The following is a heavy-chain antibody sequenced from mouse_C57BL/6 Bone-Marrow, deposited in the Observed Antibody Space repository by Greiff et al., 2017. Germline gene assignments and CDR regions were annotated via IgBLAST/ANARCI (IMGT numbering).Heavy chain of an antibody. CDR1: GFTFSSYA. V-gene: IGHV5-4*03. CDR3: ARIVFYYGSRFDY. J-gene: IGHJ2*01. D-gene: IGHD1-1*01. Sequence: EVKLVESGGGLVKPGGSLKLSCAASGFTFSSYAMSWVRQTPEKRLEWVATISDGGSYTYYPDNVQGRFTIYRDNTKNNLSMQVSHLKSEDTAMYYCARIVFYYGSRFDYWGQGTTLTDSS. CDR2: ISDGGSYT.